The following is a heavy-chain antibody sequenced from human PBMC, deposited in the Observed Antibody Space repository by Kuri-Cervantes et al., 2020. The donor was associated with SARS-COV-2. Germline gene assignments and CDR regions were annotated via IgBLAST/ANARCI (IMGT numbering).Heavy chain of an antibody. CDR1: GFSLSTSGVG. J-gene: IGHJ4*02. CDR2: IYWDDDK. Sequence: SGPTLVKPTQTLTLTCTFSGFSLSTSGVGVGWIRQPPGKALEWLALIYWDDDKRYGPSLKSRLTTTKDTSKNQVVLTMTNMDPVDTATYYCARTTVTTALNYWGQGTLVTVSS. D-gene: IGHD4-17*01. CDR3: ARTTVTTALNY. V-gene: IGHV2-5*05.